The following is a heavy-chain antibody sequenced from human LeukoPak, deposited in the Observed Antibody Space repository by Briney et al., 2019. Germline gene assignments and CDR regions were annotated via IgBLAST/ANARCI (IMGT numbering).Heavy chain of an antibody. CDR1: GFSFSTYA. CDR3: AKRSGGNSGAFDI. D-gene: IGHD2-8*02. CDR2: FGGITGKT. Sequence: GGSLTLSCAASGFSFSTYAVSWVRQAPGKGLEWISGFGGITGKTYYADSVKGRFTSSTDNSKNTLYLQMNSLRAEDTALYYCAKRSGGNSGAFDIWGQGTMVTVSS. J-gene: IGHJ3*02. V-gene: IGHV3-23*01.